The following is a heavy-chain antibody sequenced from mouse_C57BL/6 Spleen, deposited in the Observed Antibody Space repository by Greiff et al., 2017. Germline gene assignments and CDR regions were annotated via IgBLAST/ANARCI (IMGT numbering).Heavy chain of an antibody. CDR3: ASYYSKGAWFAY. Sequence: QVQLQQPGAELVKPGASVKLSCKASGYTFTSYWMHWVKQRPGQGLEWIGMIHPNSGSTNYNEQFKSKATLTVDKSSSTAYMQLSSLTSEDSAVYYCASYYSKGAWFAYWGQGTLVTVSA. V-gene: IGHV1-64*01. CDR2: IHPNSGST. D-gene: IGHD2-5*01. CDR1: GYTFTSYW. J-gene: IGHJ3*01.